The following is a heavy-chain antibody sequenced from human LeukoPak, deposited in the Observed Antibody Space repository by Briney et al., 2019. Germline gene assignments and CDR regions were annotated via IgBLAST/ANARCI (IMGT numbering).Heavy chain of an antibody. D-gene: IGHD3-22*01. Sequence: GGSLRLSCSASGFTFNRFYLHWVRQAPGKGLEFVSHISSNGATTYYADSVKGRFTISRDNSKNTLYLQMSSLRADDTAVYYCAKDPRLTMIVVVPGVFDYWGQGTLVTVSS. CDR2: ISSNGATT. J-gene: IGHJ4*02. CDR1: GFTFNRFY. V-gene: IGHV3-64D*06. CDR3: AKDPRLTMIVVVPGVFDY.